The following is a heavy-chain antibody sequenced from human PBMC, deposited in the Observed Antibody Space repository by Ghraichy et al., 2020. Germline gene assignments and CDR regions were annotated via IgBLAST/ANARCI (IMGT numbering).Heavy chain of an antibody. D-gene: IGHD1-26*01. CDR1: GFTFYSYA. CDR3: AKDRREGGATPSEFDM. CDR2: ISRSGTST. V-gene: IGHV3-23*01. J-gene: IGHJ3*02. Sequence: GGSLRLSCAASGFTFYSYAMSWVRQAPGKGLEWVSGISRSGTSTYYADSVKGRFTISRDNSKSTLNLQMNSLRAEDPAVYYCAKDRREGGATPSEFDMWGQGTMVTVSS.